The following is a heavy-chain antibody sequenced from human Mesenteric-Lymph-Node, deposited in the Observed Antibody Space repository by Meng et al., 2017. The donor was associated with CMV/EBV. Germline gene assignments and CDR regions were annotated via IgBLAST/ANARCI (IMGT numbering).Heavy chain of an antibody. CDR2: VTGVSTYK. CDR1: GFKFSNYS. D-gene: IGHD1-26*01. V-gene: IGHV3-21*01. Sequence: GESLKISCVASGFKFSNYSMTWVRQAPGKGLEWVSSVTGVSTYKYYGASVKGRFKISRDNAKNALYLQMNSLRVDDTAVYYCARGHSGSPGDYWGQGTLVTVSS. J-gene: IGHJ4*02. CDR3: ARGHSGSPGDY.